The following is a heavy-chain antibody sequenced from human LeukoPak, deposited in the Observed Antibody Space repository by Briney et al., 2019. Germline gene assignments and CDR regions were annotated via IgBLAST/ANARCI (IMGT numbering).Heavy chain of an antibody. CDR3: VKNGWPDY. J-gene: IGHJ4*02. Sequence: GGSLRLSCAASGFTFSSQNMNWARQAPGKGLEWVAYIFTSGDSTKYADSVEGRFTISRDNAENSLYLLVNSLRVEGTAVYYCVKNGWPDYWGQGILVTVSS. D-gene: IGHD6-19*01. CDR2: IFTSGDST. CDR1: GFTFSSQN. V-gene: IGHV3-21*06.